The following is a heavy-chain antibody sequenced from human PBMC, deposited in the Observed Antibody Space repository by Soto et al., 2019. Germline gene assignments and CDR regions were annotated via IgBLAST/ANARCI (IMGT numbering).Heavy chain of an antibody. J-gene: IGHJ4*02. CDR3: ARGHGSGQADY. CDR1: GGSFSGYY. D-gene: IGHD3-10*01. CDR2: INHSGST. V-gene: IGHV4-34*01. Sequence: SETLSLTCAVYGGSFSGYYWSWIRQPPGKGLEWIGEINHSGSTNYNPTLKSRVTISVDTSKNQFSLKLSSVTAADTAVYYCARGHGSGQADYWGQGTLVTVSS.